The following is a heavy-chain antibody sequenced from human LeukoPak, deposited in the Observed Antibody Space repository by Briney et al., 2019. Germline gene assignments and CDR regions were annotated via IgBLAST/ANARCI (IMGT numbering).Heavy chain of an antibody. V-gene: IGHV1-8*01. Sequence: GASVNVSCKAARYTFTSYDINWVRQAPGQRLEWMGWMNPDSGNTGCAQKFQGRVTMTRNTSINTAYMELGGLTSDDTAIYFCTRGSHRGYCTTSDCYTVDFWGQGTLVSVSS. CDR1: RYTFTSYD. J-gene: IGHJ4*02. CDR2: MNPDSGNT. CDR3: TRGSHRGYCTTSDCYTVDF. D-gene: IGHD2-8*01.